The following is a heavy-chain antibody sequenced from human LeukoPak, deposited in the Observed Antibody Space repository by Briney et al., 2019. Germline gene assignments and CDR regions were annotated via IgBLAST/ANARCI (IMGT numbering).Heavy chain of an antibody. Sequence: GGSLRLSCSASGFTFSSYAMHWVRQAPGKGLEYVSVISSNGGSTYYADSVKGRFTISRDNSKNTLYLQMSSLRAEDTAVYYCVKDRVSISSSGYFDYWGQGTLVSVSS. D-gene: IGHD6-13*01. CDR3: VKDRVSISSSGYFDY. CDR1: GFTFSSYA. CDR2: ISSNGGST. V-gene: IGHV3-64D*06. J-gene: IGHJ4*02.